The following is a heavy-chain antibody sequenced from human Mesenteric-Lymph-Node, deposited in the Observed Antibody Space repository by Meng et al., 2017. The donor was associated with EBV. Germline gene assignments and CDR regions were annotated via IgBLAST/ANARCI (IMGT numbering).Heavy chain of an antibody. CDR2: ISVYHDNT. Sequence: VTYHVASYNVSCKDTSYTFTNYAIKRVRQGPGKGLEWIRWISVYHDNTNYAQKLQGRGTMNIDTATSTAYMELRSLRSEDTAVYYCATGLLFGGEISGWGQGTLVTVSS. J-gene: IGHJ4*02. CDR3: ATGLLFGGEISG. V-gene: IGHV1-18*01. CDR1: SYTFTNYA. D-gene: IGHD3-16*02.